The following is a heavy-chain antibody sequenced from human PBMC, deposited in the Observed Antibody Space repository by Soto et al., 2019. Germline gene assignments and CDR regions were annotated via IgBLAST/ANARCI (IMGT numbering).Heavy chain of an antibody. D-gene: IGHD4-17*01. CDR3: ARVCGDYGGFFEY. V-gene: IGHV3-53*04. CDR2: IYSGGYT. CDR1: GFSVNSNY. Sequence: PGGSLRLSCAASGFSVNSNYMSWVRQVPGKRLEWVSVIYSGGYTHYADSVKGRFTISRHNIKNTLYLQMNSLRAEDTAVYYCARVCGDYGGFFEYWGQGTHVTVSS. J-gene: IGHJ4*02.